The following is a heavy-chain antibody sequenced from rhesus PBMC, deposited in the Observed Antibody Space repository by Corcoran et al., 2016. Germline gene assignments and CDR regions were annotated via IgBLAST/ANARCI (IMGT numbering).Heavy chain of an antibody. CDR2: VSGSRGST. CDR3: ARDGYSGSWNPGNFNY. V-gene: IGHV4-173*01. J-gene: IGHJ4*01. D-gene: IGHD6-25*01. CDR1: GGSISSNY. Sequence: QLQLQESGPGLVKPSETLSLTCAVSGGSISSNYWSWIRQPPGKGLEWLGRVSGSRGSTDYNPSLKSRVTSATATSKNQFCLKLSSVTAADTAVYYWARDGYSGSWNPGNFNYWGQGVLVTVSS.